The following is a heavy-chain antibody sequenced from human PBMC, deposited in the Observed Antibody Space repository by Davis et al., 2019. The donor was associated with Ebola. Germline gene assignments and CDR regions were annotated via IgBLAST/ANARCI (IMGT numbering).Heavy chain of an antibody. CDR3: ARDQSSSPRTLHH. CDR1: GGSISSYF. Sequence: PSETLSLTCTVSGGSISSYFWSWIRQPPGKGLEWIGYIYYTGNTEYNPSLKSRVTMSLDTSKNHFSLRLTSVSAADTAVYYCARDQSSSPRTLHHWGQGTLVTVSS. J-gene: IGHJ1*01. CDR2: IYYTGNT. D-gene: IGHD6-13*01. V-gene: IGHV4-59*13.